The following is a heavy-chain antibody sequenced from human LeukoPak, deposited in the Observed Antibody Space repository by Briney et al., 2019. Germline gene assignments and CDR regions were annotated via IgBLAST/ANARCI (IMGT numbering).Heavy chain of an antibody. CDR2: IYHSGST. CDR3: ARVGGYDYYRRYYFDY. V-gene: IGHV4-38-2*02. CDR1: GYSISSGYY. Sequence: SETLSLTCTVSGYSISSGYYWGWIRQPPGKGLEWIGSIYHSGSTYYNPSLKSRVTISVDTSKNQFSLKLSSVTAADTAVYYCARVGGYDYYRRYYFDYCGQGTLVTVSS. J-gene: IGHJ4*02. D-gene: IGHD5-12*01.